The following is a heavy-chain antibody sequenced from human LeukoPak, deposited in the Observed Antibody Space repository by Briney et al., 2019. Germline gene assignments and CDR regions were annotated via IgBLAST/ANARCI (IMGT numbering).Heavy chain of an antibody. D-gene: IGHD1-26*01. V-gene: IGHV4-4*07. Sequence: SETLSLTCTVSGGSFSSYYWTWIRQPAGKGLEWIGRVYNSGTTNYSPSLESRVTMSLDTSKNRFSLSLSSVTAADTAVYYCARDRLGATGHWRIDVWGRGTLVTVSS. J-gene: IGHJ2*01. CDR3: ARDRLGATGHWRIDV. CDR2: VYNSGTT. CDR1: GGSFSSYY.